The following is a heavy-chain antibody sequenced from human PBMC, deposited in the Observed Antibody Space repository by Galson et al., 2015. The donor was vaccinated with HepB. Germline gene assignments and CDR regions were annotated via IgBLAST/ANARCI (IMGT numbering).Heavy chain of an antibody. J-gene: IGHJ6*02. CDR1: GFTFSSYW. Sequence: LRLSCAASGFTFSSYWMHWVRQSPGKGLVWVSRINSDGSSTSYADSVKGRFTISRDNAKNTLYLQMNSLRAEDTAVYYCVRAGLNYDSSGHYYYYGMDVWGQGTTVTVSS. CDR2: INSDGSST. CDR3: VRAGLNYDSSGHYYYYGMDV. D-gene: IGHD3-22*01. V-gene: IGHV3-74*01.